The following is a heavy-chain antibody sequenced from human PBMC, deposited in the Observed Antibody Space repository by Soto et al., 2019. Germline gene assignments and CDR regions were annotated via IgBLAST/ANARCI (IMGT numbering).Heavy chain of an antibody. CDR1: GGSFSGYY. V-gene: IGHV4-34*01. Sequence: SETLSLTCAVYGGSFSGYYWSWIRQPPGKGLEWIGEINHSGSTNYNPSLKSRVTISVDTSKNQFSLKLSSVTAADTAVYYCARRGYRYEGGNFDSWGQGTLVTVSS. CDR3: ARRGYRYEGGNFDS. J-gene: IGHJ4*02. CDR2: INHSGST. D-gene: IGHD5-18*01.